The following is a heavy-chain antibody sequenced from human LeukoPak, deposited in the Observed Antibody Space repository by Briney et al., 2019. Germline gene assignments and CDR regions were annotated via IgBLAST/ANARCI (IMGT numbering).Heavy chain of an antibody. J-gene: IGHJ3*02. CDR1: GGSISSGGYY. Sequence: SETLSLTCTVSGGSISSGGYYWSWIRQHPGKGLEWIGYIYYSGSTYYNPSLKSRVTISVDTSKNQFSLKLSSVTAADTAVYYCARGVSFSGDAFGIWGQGTMVTVSS. CDR3: ARGVSFSGDAFGI. CDR2: IYYSGST. V-gene: IGHV4-31*03. D-gene: IGHD1-26*01.